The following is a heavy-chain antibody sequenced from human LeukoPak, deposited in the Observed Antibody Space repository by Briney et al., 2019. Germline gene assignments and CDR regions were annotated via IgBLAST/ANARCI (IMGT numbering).Heavy chain of an antibody. J-gene: IGHJ4*02. D-gene: IGHD4-17*01. V-gene: IGHV1-69*06. CDR3: ARGYGDYEGFDY. CDR2: IIPIFGTA. Sequence: GASVKVSCKASGGTFSSYAIGWVRQAPGQGLEWMGGIIPIFGTANYAQKFQGRVTITADKSTSTAYMELSSLRSEDTAVYYCARGYGDYEGFDYWGQGTLDTVSS. CDR1: GGTFSSYA.